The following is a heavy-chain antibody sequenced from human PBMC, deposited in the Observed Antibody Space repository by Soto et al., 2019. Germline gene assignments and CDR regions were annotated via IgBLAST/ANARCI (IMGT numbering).Heavy chain of an antibody. D-gene: IGHD6-13*01. Sequence: QVQLVESGGGVVQPGRSLRLSCAASGFTFSSYAMHWVRQAPGKGLEWVAVISYDGSNKYYADSVKGRFTISRDNSKNTLYLQMNSLRAEDTAVYYCAELAAPGTHYYHGMDAWGQGTTVTVSS. CDR1: GFTFSSYA. CDR3: AELAAPGTHYYHGMDA. CDR2: ISYDGSNK. V-gene: IGHV3-30-3*01. J-gene: IGHJ6*02.